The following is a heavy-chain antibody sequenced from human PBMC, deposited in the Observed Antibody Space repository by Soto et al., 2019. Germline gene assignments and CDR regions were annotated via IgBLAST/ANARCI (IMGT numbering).Heavy chain of an antibody. D-gene: IGHD4-17*01. CDR2: LYASDST. CDR3: ATTVTRLIAFDV. CDR1: GFTVSSHY. Sequence: EVQLVETGGGLIQPGGSLRLSCAASGFTVSSHYMSWVRQTPGKGLEWVSILYASDSTFYADSVEGRFTISRDNSKNTVYLQLNSLRAEDTAVYHCATTVTRLIAFDVWGQGTMVTVSS. J-gene: IGHJ3*01. V-gene: IGHV3-53*02.